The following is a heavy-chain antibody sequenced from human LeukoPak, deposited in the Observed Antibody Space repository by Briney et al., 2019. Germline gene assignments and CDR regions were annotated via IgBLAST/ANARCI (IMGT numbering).Heavy chain of an antibody. J-gene: IGHJ4*02. D-gene: IGHD4-11*01. V-gene: IGHV1-24*01. Sequence: ASVKVSCKVSGYTLTELSMHWVRQAPGKGLEWMGGFDPEDGETIYAQKFQGRVTMTEDTSTDTAYMELSSLRSEDTAVYYCATVGSVTTVQGYWGQGTLVTVSS. CDR2: FDPEDGET. CDR3: ATVGSVTTVQGY. CDR1: GYTLTELS.